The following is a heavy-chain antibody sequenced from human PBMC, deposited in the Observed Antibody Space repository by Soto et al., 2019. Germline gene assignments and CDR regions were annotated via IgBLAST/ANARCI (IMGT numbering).Heavy chain of an antibody. Sequence: PGGSLRLSCAASGFTFSSYAMHWVRQAPGKGLEWVAVISYDGSNKYYADSVKGRFTISRDNSKNTLYLQMNSLRAEDTAVYYCARGRLTSGWLGYWGQGTLVTVSS. CDR3: ARGRLTSGWLGY. D-gene: IGHD6-19*01. CDR2: ISYDGSNK. J-gene: IGHJ4*02. CDR1: GFTFSSYA. V-gene: IGHV3-30-3*01.